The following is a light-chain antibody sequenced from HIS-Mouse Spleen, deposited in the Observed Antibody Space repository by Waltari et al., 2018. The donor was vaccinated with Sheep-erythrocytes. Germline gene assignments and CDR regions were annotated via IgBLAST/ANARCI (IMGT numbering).Light chain of an antibody. J-gene: IGLJ2*01. CDR3: QAWESSTAWNVV. CDR2: QDS. CDR1: KLGDKY. V-gene: IGLV3-1*01. Sequence: SYELTQPPSVSVSPGQTASITCSGDKLGDKYACCYQHKPGQSPVLVIYQDSKRPSGVPERFTRSNAGNTASLNMSGTQAMDEADYYCQAWESSTAWNVVFGGGTKLTVL.